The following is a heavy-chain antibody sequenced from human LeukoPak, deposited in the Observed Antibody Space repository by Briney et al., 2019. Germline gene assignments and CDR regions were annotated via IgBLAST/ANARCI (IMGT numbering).Heavy chain of an antibody. V-gene: IGHV4-31*03. CDR2: IYYSGST. D-gene: IGHD3-10*01. J-gene: IGHJ4*02. CDR1: GGSISSGGYY. Sequence: SQTLSLACTVSGGSISSGGYYWSWIRQHPGKGLEWIGYIYYSGSTYYNPSLKSRVTISVDTSKNQFSLKLSSATAADTAVYYCARAPYGSGDYYFDYWGQGTLVTVSS. CDR3: ARAPYGSGDYYFDY.